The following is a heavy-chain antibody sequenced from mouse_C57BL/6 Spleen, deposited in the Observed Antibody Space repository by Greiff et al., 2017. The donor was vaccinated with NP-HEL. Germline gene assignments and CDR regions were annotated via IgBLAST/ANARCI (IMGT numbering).Heavy chain of an antibody. D-gene: IGHD2-4*01. CDR3: ARSIYYDYPLAY. CDR2: IYPGDGDT. V-gene: IGHV1-82*01. Sequence: QVQLQQSGPELVKPGASVKISCKASGYAFSSSWMNWVKQRPGKGLEWIGRIYPGDGDTNYNGKFKGKATLTADKSSSTAYMQLSSLTSEDSAVYFCARSIYYDYPLAYWGQGTLVTVSA. J-gene: IGHJ3*01. CDR1: GYAFSSSW.